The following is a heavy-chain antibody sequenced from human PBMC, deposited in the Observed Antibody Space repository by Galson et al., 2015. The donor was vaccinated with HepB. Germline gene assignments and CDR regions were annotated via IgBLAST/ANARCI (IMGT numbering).Heavy chain of an antibody. Sequence: SVKVSCKASGYTFTSYAMHWVRQAPGQRLEWMGWINAGNGNTKYSQKSQGRVTITRDTSASTAYMELSRLRSDDTAVYYCAREGEQQLVLAFDIWGQGTMVTVSS. CDR1: GYTFTSYA. CDR3: AREGEQQLVLAFDI. V-gene: IGHV1-3*01. CDR2: INAGNGNT. J-gene: IGHJ3*02. D-gene: IGHD6-13*01.